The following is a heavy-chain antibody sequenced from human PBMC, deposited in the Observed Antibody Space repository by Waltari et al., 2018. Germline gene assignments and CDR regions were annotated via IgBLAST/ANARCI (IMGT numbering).Heavy chain of an antibody. D-gene: IGHD3-22*01. J-gene: IGHJ4*02. CDR2: IYHSGST. Sequence: QVQLQESGPGLVKPSETLSLTCAVSGYSISSGYYWGWIRQPPGKGLEWIGSIYHSGSTYYNPSLKSRVTISVDTSKNQFSLKLSSVTAADTAVYYCARSRVYYDSSGYSLFDYWGQGTLVTVSS. V-gene: IGHV4-38-2*01. CDR1: GYSISSGYY. CDR3: ARSRVYYDSSGYSLFDY.